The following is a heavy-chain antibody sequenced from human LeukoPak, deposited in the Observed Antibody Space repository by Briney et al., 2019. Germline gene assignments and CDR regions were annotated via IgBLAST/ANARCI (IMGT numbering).Heavy chain of an antibody. V-gene: IGHV4-59*08. CDR3: ARYGGSGWVIDN. CDR2: IYYTAAT. J-gene: IGHJ4*02. D-gene: IGHD6-19*01. Sequence: RSETLSLTCTVSGGSISSYYWTWIRQPPRRGREWIGYIYYTAATSYNPSLKSRVTISVDTSKKQFSLKLTSVTAADTAVYYCARYGGSGWVIDNWGQGTLVTVSS. CDR1: GGSISSYY.